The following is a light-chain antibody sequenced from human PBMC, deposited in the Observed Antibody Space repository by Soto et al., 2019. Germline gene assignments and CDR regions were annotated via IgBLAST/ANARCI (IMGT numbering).Light chain of an antibody. J-gene: IGKJ1*01. Sequence: DIQMTQSPSSLSASVGDSVTITCRASQGIINYLAWFQQKPGKVPKLLIYTASTLQSGVSSRFSGSGSGTDFTLIISNLQPEDVATYYCQKYNSAPRTFGQGTKVEIK. CDR1: QGIINY. V-gene: IGKV1-27*01. CDR3: QKYNSAPRT. CDR2: TAS.